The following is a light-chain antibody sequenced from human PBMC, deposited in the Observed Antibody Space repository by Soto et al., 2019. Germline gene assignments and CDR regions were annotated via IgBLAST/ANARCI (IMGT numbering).Light chain of an antibody. CDR3: QQYHSWPA. Sequence: DIQMTQSPSSLSASVGDRVTITCRASQGISTYLAWYQQKPGKVPYLLIYGASTLQSGVPSRFSGSGSGTEFTLTISSLQSEDFAVYYCQQYHSWPAFGRGTKVEIK. CDR1: QGISTY. CDR2: GAS. J-gene: IGKJ4*02. V-gene: IGKV1-27*01.